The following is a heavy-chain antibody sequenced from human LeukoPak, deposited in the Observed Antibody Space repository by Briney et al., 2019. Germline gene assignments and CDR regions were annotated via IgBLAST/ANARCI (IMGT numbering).Heavy chain of an antibody. V-gene: IGHV3-7*01. CDR1: GFTFSSYW. Sequence: GGSLRLSCVASGFTFSSYWMHWVRQAPGKGLEWVANIKQDGSEKYYVDSVKGRFTISRDNAKNSLYLQMNSLRGEDTAGYYCAIDGVLMVRGFRVLDYYHYYMDVWGKGTTVTISS. D-gene: IGHD3-10*01. CDR3: AIDGVLMVRGFRVLDYYHYYMDV. CDR2: IKQDGSEK. J-gene: IGHJ6*03.